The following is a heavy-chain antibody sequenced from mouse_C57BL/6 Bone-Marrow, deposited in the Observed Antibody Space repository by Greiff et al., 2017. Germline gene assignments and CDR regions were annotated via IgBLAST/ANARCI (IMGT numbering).Heavy chain of an antibody. Sequence: VQLQQSGAELVRPGASVKLSCTASGFNIKDDYMHWVKQRPEQGLEWIGWIDPENGDTEYASKFQGKATKTADTSSNTAYLQLSSLTSEDTAVYYCNTPITNGEGYWYFDVWGTGTTVTVSS. D-gene: IGHD1-1*01. J-gene: IGHJ1*03. CDR1: GFNIKDDY. V-gene: IGHV14-4*01. CDR2: IDPENGDT. CDR3: NTPITNGEGYWYFDV.